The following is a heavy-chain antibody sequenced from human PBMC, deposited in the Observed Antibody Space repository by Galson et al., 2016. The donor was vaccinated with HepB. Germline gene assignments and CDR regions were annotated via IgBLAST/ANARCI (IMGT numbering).Heavy chain of an antibody. V-gene: IGHV1-2*02. CDR1: GNTFTGYY. CDR2: INPKSGGT. Sequence: SVKVSCKASGNTFTGYYMHWVRQAPGQGLEWMGWINPKSGGTNYAQNFQGRVTMTRDTSISTAYMEVRRLRYDDTAVYYWARGRAAAGWGPYFYWGQGTLVTVSS. J-gene: IGHJ4*02. CDR3: ARGRAAAGWGPYFY. D-gene: IGHD6-13*01.